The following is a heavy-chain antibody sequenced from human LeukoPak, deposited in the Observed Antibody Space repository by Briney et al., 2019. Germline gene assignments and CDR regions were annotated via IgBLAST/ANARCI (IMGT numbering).Heavy chain of an antibody. CDR2: IYSGGST. Sequence: GGSLSLSCAASGLTVSRNYLSGVRRAPGRGLEWVSVIYSGGSTYYADSVKGRFTISRDNPKNTLYLQMNSLRAEDTAVYYCASAIVGATIFDYWGQGTLVTVSS. J-gene: IGHJ4*02. D-gene: IGHD1-26*01. CDR3: ASAIVGATIFDY. V-gene: IGHV3-66*02. CDR1: GLTVSRNY.